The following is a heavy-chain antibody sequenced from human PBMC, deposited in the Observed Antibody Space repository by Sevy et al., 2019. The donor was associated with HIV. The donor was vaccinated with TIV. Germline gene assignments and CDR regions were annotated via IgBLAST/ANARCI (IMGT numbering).Heavy chain of an antibody. J-gene: IGHJ5*02. Sequence: SETLSLTCTVSGGAISRSLYYWGWIRQPPGKGPEWIGSIYHGGSTHYNPSLKSRVTISVDTSKNQFSLKLRSVTAADTAIYYCVINGGAVGGNFNIIGXWFDXWGXXTLVTVSS. CDR2: IYHGGST. CDR3: VINGGAVGGNFNIIGXWFDX. CDR1: GGAISRSLYY. D-gene: IGHD3-3*02. V-gene: IGHV4-39*01.